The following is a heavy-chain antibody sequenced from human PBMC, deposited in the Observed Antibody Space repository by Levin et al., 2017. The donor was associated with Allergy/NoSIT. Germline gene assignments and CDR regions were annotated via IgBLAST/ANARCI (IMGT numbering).Heavy chain of an antibody. J-gene: IGHJ4*02. CDR1: GFTFSSYG. Sequence: GGSLRLSCAASGFTFSSYGMHWVRQAPGKGLEWVAVISYDGSNKYYADSVKGRFTISRDNSKNTLYLQMNSLRAEDTAVYYCAKPHYGSGSYSLYFDYWGQGTLVTVSS. CDR2: ISYDGSNK. D-gene: IGHD3-10*01. V-gene: IGHV3-30*18. CDR3: AKPHYGSGSYSLYFDY.